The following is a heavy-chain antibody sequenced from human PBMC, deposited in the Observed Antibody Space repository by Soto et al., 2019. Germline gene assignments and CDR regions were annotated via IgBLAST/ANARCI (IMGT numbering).Heavy chain of an antibody. CDR1: GFTFSDYY. V-gene: IGHV3-11*01. D-gene: IGHD3-22*01. J-gene: IGHJ4*02. Sequence: GGSLRLSCAASGFTFSDYYMSWIRQAPGKGLEWVSYISSSGSTIYYADSVKGRFTTSRDNAKNSLYLQMNSLRAEDTAVYYCARDLPYNYYDSSGYWAYWGQGTLVTVSS. CDR3: ARDLPYNYYDSSGYWAY. CDR2: ISSSGSTI.